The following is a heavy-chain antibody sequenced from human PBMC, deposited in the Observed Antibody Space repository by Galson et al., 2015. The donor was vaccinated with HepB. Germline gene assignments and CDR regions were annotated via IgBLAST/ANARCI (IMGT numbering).Heavy chain of an antibody. J-gene: IGHJ4*02. CDR1: GFIFSSYG. Sequence: LRLSCAASGFIFSSYGMHWVRQAPGKGLDWVAVISYDGSDKYYADSVKGRFTISRDNSKNTLYLQMNSLRAEDAAVYYCAKLTTDDDFDSWGQGTLVTVSS. CDR2: ISYDGSDK. D-gene: IGHD4-17*01. CDR3: AKLTTDDDFDS. V-gene: IGHV3-30*18.